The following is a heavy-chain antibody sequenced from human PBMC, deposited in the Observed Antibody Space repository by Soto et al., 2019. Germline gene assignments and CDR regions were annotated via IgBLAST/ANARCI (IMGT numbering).Heavy chain of an antibody. J-gene: IGHJ4*02. CDR1: GYTFTSYA. CDR2: INAGNGNT. CDR3: ARVGDLGYFTNGVCHTPPTPHY. V-gene: IGHV1-3*01. Sequence: GASVKVSCKASGYTFTSYAMHWVRQAPGQRLEWMGWINAGNGNTKYSQKFQGRVTITRDTSASTAYMELSSLRSEDTAVYYCARVGDLGYFTNGVCHTPPTPHYWGQGTLVTVSS. D-gene: IGHD2-8*01.